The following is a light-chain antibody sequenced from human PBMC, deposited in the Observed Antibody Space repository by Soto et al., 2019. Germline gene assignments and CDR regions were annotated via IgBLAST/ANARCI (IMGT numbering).Light chain of an antibody. CDR1: QDISNY. J-gene: IGKJ5*01. Sequence: DIQMTQSPFSLSASVGDRVTITCQASQDISNYLNWYQQKPGKAPKLLIYDASNLETGVPSRFSGSGSGTDFTFTTSSLQPEDIATYYCQQYDNLPTFGQGTRWRL. CDR2: DAS. CDR3: QQYDNLPT. V-gene: IGKV1-33*01.